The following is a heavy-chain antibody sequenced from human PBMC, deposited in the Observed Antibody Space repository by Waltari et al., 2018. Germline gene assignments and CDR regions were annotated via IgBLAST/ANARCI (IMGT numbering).Heavy chain of an antibody. V-gene: IGHV4-59*01. CDR3: ARGAYYDFWSGYYTFDY. CDR1: GGSISSYY. CDR2: IYYSGST. J-gene: IGHJ4*02. Sequence: QVQLQESGPGLVKPSETLSLTCTVSGGSISSYYWSWIRQPPGKGLEWIGYIYYSGSTNNNPALTSRVTISVDTSKNQFSLKLSSVTAADTAVYYCARGAYYDFWSGYYTFDYWGQGTLVTVSS. D-gene: IGHD3-3*01.